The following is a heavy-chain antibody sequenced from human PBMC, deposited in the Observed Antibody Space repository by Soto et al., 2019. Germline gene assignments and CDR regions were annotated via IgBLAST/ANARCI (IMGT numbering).Heavy chain of an antibody. J-gene: IGHJ4*02. V-gene: IGHV4-59*01. CDR1: GGSISSYY. Sequence: QVQLQESGPGRVKPSETLSLTCTVPGGSISSYYWSWIRQPPGKGLEWIGYIYYSGSTNYNPSLKSRVTISVDTSKNQFSLKLSSVTAADTAVYYCARGDGSSSWSPLDYWGQGTLVTVSS. CDR2: IYYSGST. CDR3: ARGDGSSSWSPLDY. D-gene: IGHD6-13*01.